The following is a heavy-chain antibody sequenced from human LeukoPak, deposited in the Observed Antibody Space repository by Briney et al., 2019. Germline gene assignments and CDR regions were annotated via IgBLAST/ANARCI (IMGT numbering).Heavy chain of an antibody. Sequence: GGSLRLSCATSGFTFSSYGMHWVRQAPGKGLEWVSAISNNGGYTYYADSVQGRFTISRDNSKSTLCLQMNSLRAEDTAVYYCAKQLGYCSDGSCYFPYWGQGTLVTVSS. D-gene: IGHD2-15*01. CDR1: GFTFSSYG. V-gene: IGHV3-23*01. J-gene: IGHJ4*02. CDR2: ISNNGGYT. CDR3: AKQLGYCSDGSCYFPY.